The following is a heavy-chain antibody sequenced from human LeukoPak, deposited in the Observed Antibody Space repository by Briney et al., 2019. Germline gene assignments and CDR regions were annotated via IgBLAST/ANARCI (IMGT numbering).Heavy chain of an antibody. CDR3: ARTLEYSSSSDPNWLDP. D-gene: IGHD6-6*01. CDR2: IIPILGIA. J-gene: IGHJ5*02. V-gene: IGHV1-69*04. CDR1: GGTFSSYA. Sequence: ASVKVSCKASGGTFSSYAISWVRQAPGQRLEWMGRIIPILGIANYAQKFQGRVTITADKSTSTAYMELSSLRSEDTAVYYCARTLEYSSSSDPNWLDPWGQGTLVTVSS.